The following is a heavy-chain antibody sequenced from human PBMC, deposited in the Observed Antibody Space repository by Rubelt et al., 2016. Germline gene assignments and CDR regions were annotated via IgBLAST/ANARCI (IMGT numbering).Heavy chain of an antibody. Sequence: QVQLVQSGAEVKKPGSSVKVSCKASGGTFSSYAISWLRQAPGQGLEWMGGIIPIFGTANYAQKFQGRVTITADESTSTAYWALSSLRSEDTAVYYCARDPYRAARSPYYYYYGMDVWGQGTTVTVSS. CDR3: ARDPYRAARSPYYYYYGMDV. J-gene: IGHJ6*02. CDR1: GGTFSSYA. CDR2: IIPIFGTA. V-gene: IGHV1-69*01. D-gene: IGHD6-6*01.